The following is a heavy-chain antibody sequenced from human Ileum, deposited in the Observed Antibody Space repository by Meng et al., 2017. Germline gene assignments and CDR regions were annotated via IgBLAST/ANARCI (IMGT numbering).Heavy chain of an antibody. Sequence: QVQLQESGPGLVSPSGTLSRTGAVSSGSISSNTYWSWVRQPPGKGLEWIGQISHSGSAYYNPSLKSRVTMSVDKSKSQFSLMLTSVTAADTAIYYCARHGGYSQDFWGQGTLVTVSS. CDR1: SGSISSNTY. D-gene: IGHD4-23*01. V-gene: IGHV4-4*02. J-gene: IGHJ4*02. CDR2: ISHSGSA. CDR3: ARHGGYSQDF.